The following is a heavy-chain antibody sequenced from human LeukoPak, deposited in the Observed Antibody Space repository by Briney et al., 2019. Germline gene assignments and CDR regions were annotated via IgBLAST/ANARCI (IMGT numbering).Heavy chain of an antibody. CDR3: ARHSRSGWYSHDS. V-gene: IGHV4-59*08. CDR1: VGSNSDYY. J-gene: IGHJ4*02. Sequence: PSETLSLTCSVSVGSNSDYYWSWIRQPPGKGLEWIGQIYYNGITNYNPSLKSRVTLSLDMSNNQFSLRLSSVTAADTAVYYCARHSRSGWYSHDSWGPGTLVTVSS. CDR2: IYYNGIT. D-gene: IGHD6-19*01.